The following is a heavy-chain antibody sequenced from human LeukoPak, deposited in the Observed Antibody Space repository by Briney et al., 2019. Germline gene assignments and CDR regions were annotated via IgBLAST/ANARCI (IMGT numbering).Heavy chain of an antibody. V-gene: IGHV4-34*01. CDR3: ARGGVWKSPFDAFDI. J-gene: IGHJ3*02. D-gene: IGHD3-16*01. Sequence: SETLSLTCAVYGGSFSGYYWSWIRQPPGKGLEWIGEINHSGSTNYNPSLKSRVTISVDTSKNQFSLKLSSVTAADTAAYYCARGGVWKSPFDAFDIWGQGTMVTVSS. CDR2: INHSGST. CDR1: GGSFSGYY.